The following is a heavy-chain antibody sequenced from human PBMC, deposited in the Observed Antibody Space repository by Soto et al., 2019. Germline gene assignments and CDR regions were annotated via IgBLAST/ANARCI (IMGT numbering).Heavy chain of an antibody. J-gene: IGHJ6*02. Sequence: QGQLVQSGAEVKKPGASVKVSCKASGYTFTGYYMHWVRQAPGQGLEWMGWINPNSGGTNYAQKCQGWVTMTRDTSISTAYMELSRLRSDDTAVYYCARDQGGDCSGGSCSYYYYGMDVWGQGTTVTVSS. CDR1: GYTFTGYY. D-gene: IGHD2-15*01. CDR2: INPNSGGT. CDR3: ARDQGGDCSGGSCSYYYYGMDV. V-gene: IGHV1-2*04.